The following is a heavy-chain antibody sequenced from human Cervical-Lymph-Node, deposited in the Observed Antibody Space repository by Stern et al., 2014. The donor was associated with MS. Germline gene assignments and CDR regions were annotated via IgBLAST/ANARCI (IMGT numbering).Heavy chain of an antibody. CDR1: GYTFTSYD. CDR2: MNPYSGNA. CDR3: ARGRELLSLDY. D-gene: IGHD1-26*01. V-gene: IGHV1-8*01. J-gene: IGHJ4*02. Sequence: VQLVESGAEVKKPGASVKVSCKASGYTFTSYDINWVRKGTGQGLEWMGWMNPYSGNAVYAQKFQGRVSMTRDTSTSTAYLDLTSLRSEDTAVFYCARGRELLSLDYWGQGTLVTVSS.